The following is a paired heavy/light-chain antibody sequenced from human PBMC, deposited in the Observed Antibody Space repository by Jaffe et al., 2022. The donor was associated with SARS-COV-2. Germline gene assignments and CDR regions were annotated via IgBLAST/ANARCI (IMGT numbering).Heavy chain of an antibody. V-gene: IGHV2-5*02. CDR1: GFSLNTSGVG. CDR3: AHHTTVVTAFDS. Sequence: QITLKESGPALLKPTQTLTLTCTFSGFSLNTSGVGVGWIRQTPGKALEWLGLIYWDDDKRYSPSLKSRLTITKDTSKNQVVLTMTNLDPVDTATYYCAHHTTVVTAFDSWGQGTLVTVSS. D-gene: IGHD4-17*01. J-gene: IGHJ4*02. CDR2: IYWDDDK.
Light chain of an antibody. V-gene: IGLV1-51*01. CDR3: GTWDSSLNTLV. CDR2: DND. CDR1: SSNIGNNY. Sequence: QSVLTQPPSVSAAPGQKVTISCSGSSSNIGNNYVSWYQRLPGTAPKLLIYDNDKRPSGIPDRFSGSRSGTSATLGISGLQTGDEADYYCGTWDSSLNTLVFGGGTKLTVL. J-gene: IGLJ2*01.